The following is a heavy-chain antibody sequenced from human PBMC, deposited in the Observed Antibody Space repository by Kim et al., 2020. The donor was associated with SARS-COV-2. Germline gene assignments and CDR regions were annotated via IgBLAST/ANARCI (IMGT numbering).Heavy chain of an antibody. CDR1: GFTFSSYA. CDR3: ATFTMIGRGPLGY. J-gene: IGHJ4*02. Sequence: GGSLRLSCAASGFTFSSYAMSWVRQAPGKGLEWVSAISGSGGSTYYADSVKGRFTISRDNSKNTLYLQMNSLRAEDTAVYYCATFTMIGRGPLGYWGQGTLVTVSS. V-gene: IGHV3-23*01. D-gene: IGHD3-22*01. CDR2: ISGSGGST.